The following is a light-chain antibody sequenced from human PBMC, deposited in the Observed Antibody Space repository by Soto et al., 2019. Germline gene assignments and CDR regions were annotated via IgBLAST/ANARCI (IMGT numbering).Light chain of an antibody. CDR1: QSVNSY. CDR2: DAS. J-gene: IGKJ4*01. CDR3: HQRTNWPLGT. Sequence: EIVLTQSPATLSLSPGERATLSCRASQSVNSYLAWYQHKPGQAPRLLIYDASNRATGVPARFSGSGSGTDFTLTISSLEPEDFGVYYCHQRTNWPLGTFGGGTKVDNK. V-gene: IGKV3-11*01.